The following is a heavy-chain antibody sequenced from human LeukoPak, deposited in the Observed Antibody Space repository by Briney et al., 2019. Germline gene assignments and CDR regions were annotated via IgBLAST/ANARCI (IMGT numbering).Heavy chain of an antibody. V-gene: IGHV4-59*08. CDR1: GCPIRHYY. CDR2: IFYSAST. J-gene: IGHJ6*02. D-gene: IGHD2-21*01. CDR3: ARHVAGPYYYYYSMDV. Sequence: SETLFLHCHGPGCPIRHYYLRWIRQPPAPGLEWSGDIFYSASTNYHPSLKSRVTISVDTSKSQFSLKLSSVTAADTVVYCCARHVAGPYYYYYSMDVWGQETTVTVSS.